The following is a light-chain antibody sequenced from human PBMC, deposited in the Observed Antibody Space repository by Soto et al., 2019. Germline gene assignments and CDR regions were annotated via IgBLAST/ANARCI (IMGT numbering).Light chain of an antibody. CDR2: EVS. CDR1: SSYVDGYNY. V-gene: IGLV2-14*01. CDR3: SSYTSASALGI. Sequence: QSALTQPASVSGSPGQSITISCTGTSSYVDGYNYVSWYQHHPGKAPRLMIYEVSNRPSGVSNRFTGSKSGNTASLTISGLQVEDEALYFCSSYTSASALGIFGGGTKLTVL. J-gene: IGLJ2*01.